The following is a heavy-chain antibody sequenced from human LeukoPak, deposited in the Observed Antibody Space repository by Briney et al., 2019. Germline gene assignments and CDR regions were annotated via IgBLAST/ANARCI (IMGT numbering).Heavy chain of an antibody. J-gene: IGHJ4*02. CDR1: GYTFTGYY. V-gene: IGHV1-2*02. CDR3: ARVWYYYDSSGYYYGDY. CDR2: INPNSGGT. D-gene: IGHD3-22*01. Sequence: GASVKVSCKASGYTFTGYYMHWVRQAPGQGLEWMGWINPNSGGTNYAQKFQGRVTMTRDTSISTAYMELSRLRSDDTAVYYCARVWYYYDSSGYYYGDYWGQGTLVTVSS.